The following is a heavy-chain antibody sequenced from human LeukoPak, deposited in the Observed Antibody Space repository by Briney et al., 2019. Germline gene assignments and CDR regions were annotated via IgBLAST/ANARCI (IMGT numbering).Heavy chain of an antibody. D-gene: IGHD1-26*01. CDR2: VHLSGAT. CDR1: GGSITTTNW. Sequence: SGTLSLTCAVSGGSITTTNWWSWVRQPPGKGLEWIGEVHLSGATNYNPSLESRVSMSIDKSKNHLSLEVTSVTATDTAIYYCTRESGAFSPFGFWGQGTLLTVSS. J-gene: IGHJ4*02. CDR3: TRESGAFSPFGF. V-gene: IGHV4-4*02.